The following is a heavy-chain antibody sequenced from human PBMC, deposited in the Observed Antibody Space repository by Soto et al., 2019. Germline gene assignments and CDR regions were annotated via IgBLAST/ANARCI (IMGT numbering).Heavy chain of an antibody. Sequence: QVQLVESGGDVVQPGRSLRLSCAASGFTFSSYGMHWVRQAPGKGLEWVAVISYDGSNKYYEDSVKGRFTISRDNSKNTLYLQMNSLRAEDTAVYYCAKDRARYCGGGSCYSIFDYWGQGTLVTVSS. CDR1: GFTFSSYG. D-gene: IGHD2-15*01. CDR3: AKDRARYCGGGSCYSIFDY. J-gene: IGHJ4*02. CDR2: ISYDGSNK. V-gene: IGHV3-30*18.